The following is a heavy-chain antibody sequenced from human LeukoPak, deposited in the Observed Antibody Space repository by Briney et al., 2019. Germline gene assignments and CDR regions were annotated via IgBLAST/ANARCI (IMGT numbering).Heavy chain of an antibody. CDR1: GFTFSRNA. J-gene: IGHJ4*02. V-gene: IGHV3-23*01. CDR3: AKDLLRWSFDS. D-gene: IGHD4-23*01. CDR2: IGSDTNT. Sequence: GGSLRLSCAASGFTFSRNAMAWVRQAPGKGLDWVSGIGSDTNTHYADSVKGRFTTSRDNSKNTLYLQMNNLRAEDTAVYYCAKDLLRWSFDSWGQGILVTVSS.